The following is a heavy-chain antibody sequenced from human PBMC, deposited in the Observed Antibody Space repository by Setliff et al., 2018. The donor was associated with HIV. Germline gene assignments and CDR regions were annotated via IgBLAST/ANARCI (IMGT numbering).Heavy chain of an antibody. Sequence: SETLSLTCTVSGGSISSYFWSWVRQSPGKGLEWIGYNFNSGSTNYNPSLKSRVTISVDMSKNQFSLRLDSVTAADTAVYYCARGRSMPTLTTWGQGALVTVSS. CDR3: ARGRSMPTLTT. CDR1: GGSISSYF. V-gene: IGHV4-59*08. D-gene: IGHD3-22*01. J-gene: IGHJ4*02. CDR2: NFNSGST.